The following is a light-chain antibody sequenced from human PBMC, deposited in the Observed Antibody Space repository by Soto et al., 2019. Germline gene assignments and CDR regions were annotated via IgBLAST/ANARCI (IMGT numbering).Light chain of an antibody. J-gene: IGKJ1*01. CDR3: QQYNSYWT. Sequence: DIQMTQSPSTLSASVGDRVTITCRASQSISSWLAWYQQKPGKAPKLLIYKASSLESGVPSSFRGRGTGTEFTLTIINLQPDDHAKYYCQQYNSYWTFGQGTKVEIK. V-gene: IGKV1-5*03. CDR2: KAS. CDR1: QSISSW.